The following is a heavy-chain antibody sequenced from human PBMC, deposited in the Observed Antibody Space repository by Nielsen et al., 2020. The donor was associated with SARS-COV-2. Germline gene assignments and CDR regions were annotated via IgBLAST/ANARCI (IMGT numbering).Heavy chain of an antibody. CDR2: INSDGSDT. CDR1: AFTFSSYW. CDR3: ARGTGNYVDS. J-gene: IGHJ4*02. D-gene: IGHD2-8*02. Sequence: GGSLRLSCAGSAFTFSSYWMHWVRQPPGKGLVWVSRINSDGSDTAYADSVKGRFTISRDNARNTLFLQMNSLTAEDTAVYYCARGTGNYVDSWGQGTLVTVSS. V-gene: IGHV3-74*01.